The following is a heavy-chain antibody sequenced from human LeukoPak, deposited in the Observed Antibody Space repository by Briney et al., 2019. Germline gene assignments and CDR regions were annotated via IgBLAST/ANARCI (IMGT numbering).Heavy chain of an antibody. CDR1: GFTFSDYY. J-gene: IGHJ6*03. V-gene: IGHV3-11*01. CDR2: ISSSGSTI. D-gene: IGHD3-22*01. CDR3: ARERFYYDIPYYMDV. Sequence: GGSLRLSCAASGFTFSDYYMSWIRQAPGKGLEWVSYISSSGSTIYYADSVKGRFTISRDNAKNSLYLQMNSLRAEDTAVYYCARERFYYDIPYYMDVWGKGTTVTISS.